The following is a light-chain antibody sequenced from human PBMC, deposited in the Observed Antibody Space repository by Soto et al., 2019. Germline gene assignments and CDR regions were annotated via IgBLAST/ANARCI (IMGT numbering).Light chain of an antibody. V-gene: IGKV1-8*01. CDR2: AAS. CDR3: QQYYSYPHT. Sequence: ALRMTQSPSSFSASTGDRVTITCRASQGISSYLAWYQQKPGKAPKLLIHAASTLQSGVPSRFSGSGSGTDFTLTISCLQSEDFATYYCQQYYSYPHTFGQGTKVEIK. CDR1: QGISSY. J-gene: IGKJ1*01.